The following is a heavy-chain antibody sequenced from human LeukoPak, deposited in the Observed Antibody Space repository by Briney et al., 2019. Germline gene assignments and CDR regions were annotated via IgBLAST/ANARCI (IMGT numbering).Heavy chain of an antibody. V-gene: IGHV5-51*01. D-gene: IGHD2/OR15-2a*01. Sequence: GESLKISFKGSGYRFTSYWIGWVRPMPGKSLEWMGIIYPGDSDTRYSPSFQGQVTISADKSISTAYLQWSSLKASDTAMYSLARRTFPRGDAFDIWGQGTMVTVSS. J-gene: IGHJ3*02. CDR3: ARRTFPRGDAFDI. CDR1: GYRFTSYW. CDR2: IYPGDSDT.